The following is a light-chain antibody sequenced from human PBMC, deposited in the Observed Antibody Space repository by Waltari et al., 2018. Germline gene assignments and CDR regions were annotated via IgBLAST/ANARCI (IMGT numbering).Light chain of an antibody. CDR1: THDVVTYDL. Sequence: QSALTQPASVSGSPGQSITIPCSGTTHDVVTYDLVSWYQQVPGRVPKLILYDNNRRPSDVSHRFVGSKAGNTASLTISGLQPEDEADYYCCSFASSRTWVFGGRTRLTV. V-gene: IGLV2-23*01. CDR3: CSFASSRTWV. CDR2: DNN. J-gene: IGLJ3*02.